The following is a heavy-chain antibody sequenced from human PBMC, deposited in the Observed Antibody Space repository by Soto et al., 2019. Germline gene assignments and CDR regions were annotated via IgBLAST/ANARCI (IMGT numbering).Heavy chain of an antibody. CDR2: INAGNGNT. J-gene: IGHJ3*02. CDR1: GYTFTNYA. CDR3: ARGTPFCSGGSCYPAFDI. Sequence: QVQYVQSGAEVKKPGASVKVSCKASGYTFTNYAMHWVRQAPGQRLEWMGWINAGNGNTKYSQKFQGRVTITRDISASTAYMELSSLRSEDKAVYYCARGTPFCSGGSCYPAFDIWGQGTMVTVSS. D-gene: IGHD2-15*01. V-gene: IGHV1-3*01.